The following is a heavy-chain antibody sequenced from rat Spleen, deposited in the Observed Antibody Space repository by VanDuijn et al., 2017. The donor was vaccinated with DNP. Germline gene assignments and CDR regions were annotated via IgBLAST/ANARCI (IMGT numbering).Heavy chain of an antibody. CDR2: VNSAGTT. J-gene: IGHJ4*01. Sequence: VQLKESGPGLVKPSQSLSLTCSVTGYSITSAYRWNWIRKFPRNKLEGMGSVNSAGTTNYNPSLKSLISITRDTSKNHLFLQVNSVTTEDTATYYCARWPGYNPPYAMDAWGQGTSVTVSS. V-gene: IGHV3-3*01. CDR1: GYSITSAYR. D-gene: IGHD1-4*01. CDR3: ARWPGYNPPYAMDA.